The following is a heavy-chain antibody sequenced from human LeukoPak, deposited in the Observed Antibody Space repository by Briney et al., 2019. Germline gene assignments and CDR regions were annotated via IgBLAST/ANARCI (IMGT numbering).Heavy chain of an antibody. D-gene: IGHD3-16*01. CDR2: IIPIFGTA. CDR1: GGTFSSYA. Sequence: ASVKVSCKASGGTFSSYAISWVRQAPGQGLEWMGGIIPIFGTANYAQKFQGRVTITADESTSTAYMELSSLRSDDTAVYYCARAYELLGAFDYWGQGTLVTVSS. CDR3: ARAYELLGAFDY. V-gene: IGHV1-69*01. J-gene: IGHJ4*02.